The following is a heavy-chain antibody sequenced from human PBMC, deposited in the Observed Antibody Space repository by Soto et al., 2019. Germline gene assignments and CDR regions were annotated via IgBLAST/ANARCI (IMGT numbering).Heavy chain of an antibody. D-gene: IGHD3-3*01. V-gene: IGHV3-21*03. CDR1: GFTFTSYS. J-gene: IGHJ2*01. Sequence: GGSLRLSCAASGFTFTSYSMNWVRQAPGKGLEWVSSISSSSSYIYYADSVKGRFTISRDNAKNSLYLQMNSLRAEDTAVYYCASLRESILGYFDLWGRGTLVTVSS. CDR3: ASLRESILGYFDL. CDR2: ISSSSSYI.